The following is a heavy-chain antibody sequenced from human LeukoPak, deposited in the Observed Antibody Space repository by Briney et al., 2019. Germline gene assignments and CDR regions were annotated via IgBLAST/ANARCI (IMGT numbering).Heavy chain of an antibody. CDR1: GGTFSRYA. CDR2: IIPPFGTA. D-gene: IGHD3-22*01. J-gene: IGHJ4*02. V-gene: IGHV1-69*05. Sequence: SVKVSCKASGGTFSRYAISWLRQAPGQGLEWMGGIIPPFGTANYAQKFQGRVTITTDESTSTAYMELSSLRSEDTAVYYCARGFHYDTSGYYYFYWGQGTRVTVSS. CDR3: ARGFHYDTSGYYYFY.